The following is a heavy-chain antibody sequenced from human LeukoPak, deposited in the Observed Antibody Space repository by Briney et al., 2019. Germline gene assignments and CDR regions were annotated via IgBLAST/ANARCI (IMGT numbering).Heavy chain of an antibody. J-gene: IGHJ4*02. Sequence: SEALSLTCTVSGGSISSYYWSWIRQPPGKGLEWIGYIYYSGSTNYNPSLKSRVTISVDTSKNQFSLKLSSVTAADTAVYYCARHIMSGPFDYWGQGTLVTVSS. CDR3: ARHIMSGPFDY. CDR1: GGSISSYY. CDR2: IYYSGST. V-gene: IGHV4-59*08.